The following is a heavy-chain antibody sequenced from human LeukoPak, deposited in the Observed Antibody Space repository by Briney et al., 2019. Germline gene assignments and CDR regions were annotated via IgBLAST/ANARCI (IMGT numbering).Heavy chain of an antibody. Sequence: SQTPSLTCAVSGGSLSTGGYSWSWIREPPRKGLEWIGYISYSGSTYYNPSLKNRVTISVDTSKHQFSLKLSSVTAADTAVYYCARHSIRFDPWGQRTLVTVSS. D-gene: IGHD2-21*01. CDR1: GGSLSTGGYS. J-gene: IGHJ5*02. CDR3: ARHSIRFDP. V-gene: IGHV4-30-4*07. CDR2: ISYSGST.